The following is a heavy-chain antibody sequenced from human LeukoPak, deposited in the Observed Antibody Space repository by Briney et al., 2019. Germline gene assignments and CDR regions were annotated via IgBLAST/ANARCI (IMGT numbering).Heavy chain of an antibody. D-gene: IGHD6-19*01. V-gene: IGHV3-30-3*01. CDR1: GFTFSHSP. Sequence: PGGSLRLSCAVSGFTFSHSPMHWVRQAPGKGLEWVAFSSHDGTVEYYPDSVRGRFTISRDNAKNSLYLQMNSLRAEDTAVYYCARDLFSSGWYLVYWGQGTLVTVSS. CDR3: ARDLFSSGWYLVY. J-gene: IGHJ4*02. CDR2: SSHDGTVE.